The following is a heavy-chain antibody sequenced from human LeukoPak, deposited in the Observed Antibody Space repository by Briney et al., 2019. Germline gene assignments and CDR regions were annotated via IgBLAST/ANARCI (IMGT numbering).Heavy chain of an antibody. J-gene: IGHJ4*02. Sequence: GGSLRLSCAVSGFTFSTYSMNWVRQAPGKGLEWVSYISSSSSYTNYADSVKGRFTISRDNAKNSLYLQMNSLRAEDTAVYYCARVTSSGWYLVYWGQGTLVTVSS. CDR1: GFTFSTYS. D-gene: IGHD6-19*01. CDR3: ARVTSSGWYLVY. V-gene: IGHV3-21*05. CDR2: ISSSSSYT.